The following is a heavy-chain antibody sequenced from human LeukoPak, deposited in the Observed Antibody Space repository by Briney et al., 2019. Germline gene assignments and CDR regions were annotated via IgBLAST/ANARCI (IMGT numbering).Heavy chain of an antibody. CDR2: IFHGGTT. J-gene: IGHJ5*02. CDR3: ARDRPLLSGWSWFDP. Sequence: PSETLFLTCVVSGYSMSIDYYWAWIRQPPGKGLEWIGTIFHGGTTYYSLSLKSRVTISLDTSKSQFSLKLLSVTAADTAVYYCARDRPLLSGWSWFDPWGQGTLVTVSS. CDR1: GYSMSIDYY. V-gene: IGHV4-38-2*02. D-gene: IGHD6-19*01.